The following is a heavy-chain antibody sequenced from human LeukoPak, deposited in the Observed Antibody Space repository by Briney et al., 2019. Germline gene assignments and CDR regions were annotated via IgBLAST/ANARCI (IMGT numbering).Heavy chain of an antibody. CDR1: GVSISSGSNY. Sequence: SETLSLTCSVSGVSISSGSNYWGWIRQPPGKTLEWIGSIYSRGNTYYNPSLKSRVIILIDTAKNHFSLNLSSVTAADTAVYYCARDLPGQYGFDIWGQGTMVTVSS. V-gene: IGHV4-39*07. J-gene: IGHJ3*02. CDR2: IYSRGNT. CDR3: ARDLPGQYGFDI. D-gene: IGHD1-14*01.